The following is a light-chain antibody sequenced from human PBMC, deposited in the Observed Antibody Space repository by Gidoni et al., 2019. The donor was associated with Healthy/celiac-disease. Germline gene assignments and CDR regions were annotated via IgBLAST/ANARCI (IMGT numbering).Light chain of an antibody. J-gene: IGKJ2*04. V-gene: IGKV1-39*01. Sequence: DIQMTQSPSSLSASVGDRVTITCLASQSISSYLNWYQQKPGKAPKLLIYAASSLQSGVPSRFSGSGSGTDFTLTISSLQPEDFATYYCQQSYSTPRGSFGQGTKLEIK. CDR3: QQSYSTPRGS. CDR2: AAS. CDR1: QSISSY.